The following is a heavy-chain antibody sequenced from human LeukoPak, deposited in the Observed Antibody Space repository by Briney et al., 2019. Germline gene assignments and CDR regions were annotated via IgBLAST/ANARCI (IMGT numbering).Heavy chain of an antibody. CDR2: INPNSGGT. Sequence: ASVKVSCKASGYTFTGYYMHWVRQAPGQGLEWMGWINPNSGGTNYAQKFQGRVTMTRDTSISTAYMELSRLRSDDTAVYYCARDEGGYSYTLDYWGQGTLVTVSS. V-gene: IGHV1-2*02. CDR1: GYTFTGYY. J-gene: IGHJ4*02. D-gene: IGHD5-18*01. CDR3: ARDEGGYSYTLDY.